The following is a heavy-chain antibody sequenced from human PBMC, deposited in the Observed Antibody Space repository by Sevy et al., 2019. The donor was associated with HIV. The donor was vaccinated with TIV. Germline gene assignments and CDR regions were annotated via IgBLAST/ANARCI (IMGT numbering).Heavy chain of an antibody. V-gene: IGHV3-21*01. CDR2: ISSSGSYI. D-gene: IGHD3-22*01. CDR1: GFTFRSYT. Sequence: GGSLRLSCVASGFTFRSYTMKWVRQAPGKGLECVSSISSSGSYIYYADSVKGRFTISRDDAKNSLYLQMNTLRAEDAALYYCARVRPYDTRDFDYWAREPWSPSPQ. J-gene: IGHJ4*02. CDR3: ARVRPYDTRDFDY.